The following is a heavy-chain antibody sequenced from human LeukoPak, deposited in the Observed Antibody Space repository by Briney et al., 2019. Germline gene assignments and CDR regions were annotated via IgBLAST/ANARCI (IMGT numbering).Heavy chain of an antibody. J-gene: IGHJ4*02. D-gene: IGHD5-24*01. CDR1: GGSFSGYY. V-gene: IGHV4-34*01. CDR3: ARSRLHPIIFDY. CDR2: INHSGST. Sequence: SETLSLTCAVYGGSFSGYYWSWIRQPPGKGLEWIGKINHSGSTNYNPSLKSRVTISVDTSKTQSSLKLSSVTAADTAVYYCARSRLHPIIFDYWGQGTLVTVSS.